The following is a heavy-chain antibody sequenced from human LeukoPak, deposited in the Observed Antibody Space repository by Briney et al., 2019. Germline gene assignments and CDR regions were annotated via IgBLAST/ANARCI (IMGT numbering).Heavy chain of an antibody. CDR2: ISGSGGST. V-gene: IGHV3-23*01. CDR1: GFPFSNYF. J-gene: IGHJ4*02. CDR3: ALDFWSGYIQDY. D-gene: IGHD3-3*01. Sequence: PGGSLRLSCAASGFPFSNYFMSWIRQAPGQGLEWVSAISGSGGSTYYADSVKGRFTISRDNSRNTLYLQMNSLRAEDTAVYYCALDFWSGYIQDYWGQGTLVTVSS.